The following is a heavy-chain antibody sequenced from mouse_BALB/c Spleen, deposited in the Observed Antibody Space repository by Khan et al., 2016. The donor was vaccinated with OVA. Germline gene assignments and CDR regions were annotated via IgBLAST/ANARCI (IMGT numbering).Heavy chain of an antibody. D-gene: IGHD2-14*01. Sequence: EVQLLESGGGLVQPGGSLILSCAASGFAFSRYWMSWARPAPGKGQEWIGELNPGSRTINYTPSLKDKFIISRDNAKNTLYLQMRKVRAEDTALYSCERLERYCQLANWGQGTLVTVSA. V-gene: IGHV4-2*02. CDR3: ERLERYCQLAN. CDR2: LNPGSRTI. J-gene: IGHJ3*01. CDR1: GFAFSRYW.